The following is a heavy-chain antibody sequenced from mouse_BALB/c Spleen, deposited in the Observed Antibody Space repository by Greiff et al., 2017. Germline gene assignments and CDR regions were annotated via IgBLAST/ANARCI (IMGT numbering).Heavy chain of an antibody. CDR3: ARLWDYYFDY. D-gene: IGHD4-1*01. V-gene: IGHV1S81*02. CDR2: INPSNGRT. Sequence: VQLQQPGAELVKPGASVKLSCKASGYTFTSYWMHWVKQRPGQGLEWIGEINPSNGRTNYNEKFKSKATLTVDKSSSTAYMQLSSLTSEDSAVYYCARLWDYYFDYWGQGTTLTVSS. J-gene: IGHJ2*01. CDR1: GYTFTSYW.